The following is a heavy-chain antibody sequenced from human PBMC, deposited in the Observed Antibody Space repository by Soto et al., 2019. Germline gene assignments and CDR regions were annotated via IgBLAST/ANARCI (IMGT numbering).Heavy chain of an antibody. V-gene: IGHV4-59*01. D-gene: IGHD2-2*01. CDR3: ARVGYCSSTPCWPIGYFEY. CDR1: GDSISSFY. CDR2: IFSSGST. J-gene: IGHJ4*02. Sequence: QVQLQESGPGLVKPSETLSLTCTVSGDSISSFYWTWIRQPPGKGLEWVGYIFSSGSTNYKPSLKSRIIISVDPSENQLSLKLTSVTAADTAVYYCARVGYCSSTPCWPIGYFEYWGQGTLVTVSS.